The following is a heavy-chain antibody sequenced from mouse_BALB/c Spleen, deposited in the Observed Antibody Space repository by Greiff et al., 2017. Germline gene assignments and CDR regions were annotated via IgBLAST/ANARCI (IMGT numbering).Heavy chain of an antibody. D-gene: IGHD1-2*01. V-gene: IGHV2-6-5*01. Sequence: QVQLKQSGPGLVAPSQSLSITCTVSGFSLTDYGVSWIRQPPGKGLEWLGVIWGGGSTYYNSALKSRLSISKDNTKSEVVLKMNSLQTDDTAMYYSAKSHITRATWLWFDYGGQGTTLTVSS. CDR3: AKSHITRATWLWFDY. CDR2: IWGGGST. J-gene: IGHJ2*01. CDR1: GFSLTDYG.